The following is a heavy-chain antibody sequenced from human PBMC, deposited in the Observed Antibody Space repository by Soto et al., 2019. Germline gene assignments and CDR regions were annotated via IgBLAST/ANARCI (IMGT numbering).Heavy chain of an antibody. D-gene: IGHD7-27*01. CDR3: TRGGTSATYWGLFYD. CDR2: ISGSGDNI. J-gene: IGHJ4*02. Sequence: GGSLRLSCAASGFAFSDYFMSWIRQAPGKGLEWVSFISGSGDNIKYADSVKGRFTISRDNAKNSLYLQMDSLGADDTAVYYCTRGGTSATYWGLFYDWGQGALVTVSS. V-gene: IGHV3-11*04. CDR1: GFAFSDYF.